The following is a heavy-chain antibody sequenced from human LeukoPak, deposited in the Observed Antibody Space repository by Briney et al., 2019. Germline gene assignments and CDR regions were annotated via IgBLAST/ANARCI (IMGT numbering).Heavy chain of an antibody. CDR3: ARVPSSGWYRGLNNYYYMDV. CDR1: GGSISSSSYY. D-gene: IGHD6-19*01. J-gene: IGHJ6*03. Sequence: SETLSLTCTVSGGSISSSSYYWGWIRQPPGKGLEWIGSIYYSGSTYYNPSLKSRVTISVDTSKNQFSLKLSSVTAADTAVYYCARVPSSGWYRGLNNYYYMDVWGKGTTVTVSS. V-gene: IGHV4-39*07. CDR2: IYYSGST.